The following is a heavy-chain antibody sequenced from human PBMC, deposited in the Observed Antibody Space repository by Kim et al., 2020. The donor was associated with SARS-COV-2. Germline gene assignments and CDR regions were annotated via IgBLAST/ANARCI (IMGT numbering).Heavy chain of an antibody. J-gene: IGHJ3*02. D-gene: IGHD3-22*01. CDR3: AKDVYYYDSSGYYLNHQAFDI. CDR1: GFTFSSYA. Sequence: GGSLRLSCAASGFTFSSYAMSWVRQAPGKGLEWVSAISGSGGSTYYADSVKGRFTISRDNSKNTLYLQMNSLRAEDTAVYYCAKDVYYYDSSGYYLNHQAFDIWGQGTMVTVSS. CDR2: ISGSGGST. V-gene: IGHV3-23*01.